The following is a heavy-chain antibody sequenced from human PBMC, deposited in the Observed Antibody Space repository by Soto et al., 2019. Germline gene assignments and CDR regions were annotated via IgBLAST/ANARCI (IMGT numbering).Heavy chain of an antibody. CDR2: IGTVGDT. D-gene: IGHD7-27*01. J-gene: IGHJ2*01. Sequence: ESVGGLVRPGGSLRLSCAASGFTFSNSDMHWVRQTTGKGLEWLSGIGTVGDTYYPPSVRGRFTISRENAKNSLYLQMDGLRAEDTAVYFCARGTGAQLMYFDLWGRGTLVTVSS. V-gene: IGHV3-13*01. CDR3: ARGTGAQLMYFDL. CDR1: GFTFSNSD.